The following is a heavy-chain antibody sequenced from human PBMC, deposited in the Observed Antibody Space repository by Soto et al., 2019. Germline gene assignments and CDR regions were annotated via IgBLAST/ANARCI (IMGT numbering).Heavy chain of an antibody. CDR3: THTDNTPPSRLEPSPR. D-gene: IGHD1-1*01. CDR2: IYWNDDK. J-gene: IGHJ4*02. Sequence: GSGPTLVNPHRPSRWPAPCCSFSGFSLSTSGVGVGWIRQSPGKALDWLTLIYWNDDKRYSPSLKSRLTITKDTSKNQVVFTMTNMDPVDTATYYYTHTDNTPPSRLEPSPRWGQGTLVTVSS. CDR1: GFSLSTSGVG. V-gene: IGHV2-5*01.